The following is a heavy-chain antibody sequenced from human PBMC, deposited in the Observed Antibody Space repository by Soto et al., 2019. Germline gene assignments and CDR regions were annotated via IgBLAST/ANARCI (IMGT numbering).Heavy chain of an antibody. CDR1: GFTFSSYD. Sequence: EVQLAESGGGMVQPGGSLRLSCVASGFTFSSYDMHWVRQAPGKGLEDVSSISSKGGTTYYGNSVKDRFTISRDNSKNTLYLKMGSLRAEDMAVYYCVIRVSGNYDYWDQGTLVTVSS. CDR2: ISSKGGTT. V-gene: IGHV3-64*01. CDR3: VIRVSGNYDY. D-gene: IGHD1-7*01. J-gene: IGHJ4*02.